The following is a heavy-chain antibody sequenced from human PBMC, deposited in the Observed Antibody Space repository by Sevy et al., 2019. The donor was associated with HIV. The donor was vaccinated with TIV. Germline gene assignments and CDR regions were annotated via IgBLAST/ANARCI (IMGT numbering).Heavy chain of an antibody. CDR3: AREGSAYDTYYYHYAMVV. J-gene: IGHJ6*02. V-gene: IGHV3-7*01. CDR2: INQDGSEK. CDR1: GFTFKSYW. Sequence: GGSLRLSCAASGFTFKSYWMTWVRQAPGKGLEWVANINQDGSEKYYSDSLKGRFSISRDNSKNSVHLQINTLRAEDTAVYYCAREGSAYDTYYYHYAMVVWGQGTTVTASS. D-gene: IGHD5-12*01.